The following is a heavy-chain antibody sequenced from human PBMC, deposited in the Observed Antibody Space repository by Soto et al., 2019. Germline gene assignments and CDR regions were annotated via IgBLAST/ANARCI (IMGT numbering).Heavy chain of an antibody. CDR2: ISFDGSNK. CDR1: GFTFSSYA. CDR3: ARDDRLYDTGYYFDY. J-gene: IGHJ4*02. Sequence: GGSLRLSCAASGFTFSSYAMHWVRQAPGRGLEWVTLISFDGSNKYYADSVKGRFTISRDNSKNTLYLQMNSLRAEDTAVYYCARDDRLYDTGYYFDYWGQGTLVTVSS. V-gene: IGHV3-30-3*01. D-gene: IGHD3-22*01.